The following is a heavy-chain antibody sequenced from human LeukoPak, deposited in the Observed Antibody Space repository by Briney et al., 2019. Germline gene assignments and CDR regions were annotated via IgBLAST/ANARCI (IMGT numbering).Heavy chain of an antibody. V-gene: IGHV3-48*04. J-gene: IGHJ4*02. CDR2: ISSSSSTI. CDR3: ASSYSSSWYASHYFDY. D-gene: IGHD6-13*01. CDR1: GFTFSSYS. Sequence: PGGSPRLSCAASGFTFSSYSMNWVRQAPGKGLEWVSYISSSSSTIYYADSVKGRFTISRDNAKNSLYLQMNSLRAEDTAVYYCASSYSSSWYASHYFDYWGQGTLVTVSS.